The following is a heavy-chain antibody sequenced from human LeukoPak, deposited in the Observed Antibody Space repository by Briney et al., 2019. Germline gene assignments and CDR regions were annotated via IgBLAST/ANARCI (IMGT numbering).Heavy chain of an antibody. CDR1: GGSISSSSYY. CDR3: AGQGIVVVVAAQFDY. J-gene: IGHJ4*02. CDR2: IYYSGST. D-gene: IGHD2-15*01. V-gene: IGHV4-39*01. Sequence: SETLSLTCTVSGGSISSSSYYWGWIRQPPGKGLEWIESIYYSGSTYYNPSLKSRVTISVDTSKNQFSLKLSSVTAADTAVYYCAGQGIVVVVAAQFDYWGQGTLVTVSS.